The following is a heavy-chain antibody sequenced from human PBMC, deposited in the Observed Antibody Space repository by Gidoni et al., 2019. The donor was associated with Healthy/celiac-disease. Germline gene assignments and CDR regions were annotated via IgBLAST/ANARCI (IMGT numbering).Heavy chain of an antibody. CDR1: GATFSSYA. CDR3: ARGGDDYSNYGYSDY. D-gene: IGHD4-4*01. CDR2: IIPIFGTA. J-gene: IGHJ4*02. V-gene: IGHV1-69*01. Sequence: QVQLVQSGAEAKKPGSSVKVSCKASGATFSSYAISWVRQAPGQGLEWMGVIIPIFGTANYAQKFQGRVTITADESTSTAYMELSSLRSEDTAVYYCARGGDDYSNYGYSDYWGQGTLVTVSS.